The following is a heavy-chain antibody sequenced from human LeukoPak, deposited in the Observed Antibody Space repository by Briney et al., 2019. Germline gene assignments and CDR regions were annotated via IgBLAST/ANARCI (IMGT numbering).Heavy chain of an antibody. D-gene: IGHD2-15*01. J-gene: IGHJ4*02. CDR1: GGTFSSYA. CDR3: AREKSVVVVAATRRETGIFGY. V-gene: IGHV1-69*13. CDR2: IIPIFGTA. Sequence: SVKVSCKASGGTFSSYAISWVRQAPGQGLEWMGGIIPIFGTANYAQKFQGRVTITADESTSTAYMELSSLRSEDTAVYYCAREKSVVVVAATRRETGIFGYWGQGTLVTVSS.